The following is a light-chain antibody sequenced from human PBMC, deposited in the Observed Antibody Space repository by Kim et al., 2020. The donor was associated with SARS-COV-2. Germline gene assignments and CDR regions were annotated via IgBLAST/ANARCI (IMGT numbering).Light chain of an antibody. J-gene: IGKJ5*01. V-gene: IGKV1-39*01. Sequence: ASVGDTVSITCRASQTISTSLNWYQQKSGKAPTFLIYGASTLQRGVPSRFRGSGSGRDFTLTISNLQPEDFATYYCQQSHTVPITFGQGTRLEIK. CDR3: QQSHTVPIT. CDR1: QTISTS. CDR2: GAS.